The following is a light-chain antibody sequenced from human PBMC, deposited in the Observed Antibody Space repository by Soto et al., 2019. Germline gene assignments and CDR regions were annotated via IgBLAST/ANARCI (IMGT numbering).Light chain of an antibody. Sequence: QSALTQPPSASASLGASVTLTCTLSSGYSNYKVDWYQQRPGKGPRFVMRVATGGIVGSKGDGIPDRFSVLGSGLNRYLTIKNIQEEDESDYHCGTEHGSGSNFVYVFGTGTKVTVL. CDR1: SGYSNYK. CDR3: GTEHGSGSNFVYV. CDR2: VATGGIVG. J-gene: IGLJ1*01. V-gene: IGLV9-49*03.